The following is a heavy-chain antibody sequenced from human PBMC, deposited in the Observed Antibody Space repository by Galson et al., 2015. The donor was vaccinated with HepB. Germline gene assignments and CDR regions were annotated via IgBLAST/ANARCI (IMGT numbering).Heavy chain of an antibody. D-gene: IGHD2-21*01. CDR3: ARGIMWFDA. CDR1: GYIFSKYG. Sequence: SVKVSCKASGYIFSKYGVTWVRQAPGQGLEWMGWISGEDGNTDYAQELQDRVSMTTDTSTNTVYMELRSLRSDDTAVYFCARGIMWFDAWGQGTLVTVSS. V-gene: IGHV1-18*01. J-gene: IGHJ5*02. CDR2: ISGEDGNT.